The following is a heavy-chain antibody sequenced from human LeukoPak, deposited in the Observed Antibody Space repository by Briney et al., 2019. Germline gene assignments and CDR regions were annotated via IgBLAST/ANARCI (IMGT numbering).Heavy chain of an antibody. D-gene: IGHD1-26*01. V-gene: IGHV1-24*01. CDR3: ATAGAPADYYYGMDV. CDR2: FDPEDGET. CDR1: GYTRTELS. Sequence: ASVKVSCKVSGYTRTELSMHWVRQAPGKGLEWMGGFDPEDGETIYAQKFQGRVTMTEDASTDTAYMELSSLRSEDTAVYYCATAGAPADYYYGMDVWGQGTTVTVSS. J-gene: IGHJ6*02.